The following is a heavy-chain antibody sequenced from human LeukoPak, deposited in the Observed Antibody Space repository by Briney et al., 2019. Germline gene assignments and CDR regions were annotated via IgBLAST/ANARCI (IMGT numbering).Heavy chain of an antibody. Sequence: GGSLRLSCAASGFTFSSYGMSWVRQAPGKGLEWVSVISGSGGSTYYADSVKGRFTISRDNSKNTLYLQMNSLRAEDTAVYYCAPPLYSSSWYGHFQHWGQGTLVTVSS. J-gene: IGHJ1*01. CDR3: APPLYSSSWYGHFQH. D-gene: IGHD6-13*01. V-gene: IGHV3-23*01. CDR2: ISGSGGST. CDR1: GFTFSSYG.